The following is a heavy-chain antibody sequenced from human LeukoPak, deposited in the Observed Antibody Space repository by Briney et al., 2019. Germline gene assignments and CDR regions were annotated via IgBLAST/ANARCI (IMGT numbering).Heavy chain of an antibody. CDR3: ARGGKNYDFWSGYYFDDAFDI. D-gene: IGHD3-3*01. CDR2: IYTSGST. V-gene: IGHV4-4*07. J-gene: IGHJ3*02. Sequence: SETLSLTCTVSGGYISSYYWSWIRQPAGKGLEWIGRIYTSGSTNYNPSLKSRVTMSVDTSKNQFSLKLSSVTAADTAVYYCARGGKNYDFWSGYYFDDAFDIWGQGTMVTVSS. CDR1: GGYISSYY.